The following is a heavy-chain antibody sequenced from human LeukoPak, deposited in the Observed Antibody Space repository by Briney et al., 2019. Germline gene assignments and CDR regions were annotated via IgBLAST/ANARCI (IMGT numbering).Heavy chain of an antibody. CDR2: ISSSSSYI. D-gene: IGHD3-22*01. V-gene: IGHV3-21*01. CDR1: GFTFSSYS. CDR3: ARDKPNYYDSSGYYHAFDI. J-gene: IGHJ3*02. Sequence: PGGSLRLSCAASGFTFSSYSMTSVRQAPGKGLELVSSISSSSSYIYYADSVKGRFTISRDNAKNSLYLQMNSLRAEDTAVYYCARDKPNYYDSSGYYHAFDIWGQGTMVTVSS.